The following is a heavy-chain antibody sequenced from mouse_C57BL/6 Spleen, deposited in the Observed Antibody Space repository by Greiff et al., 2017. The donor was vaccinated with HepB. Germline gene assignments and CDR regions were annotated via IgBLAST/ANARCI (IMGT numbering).Heavy chain of an antibody. D-gene: IGHD3-2*02. CDR3: ARENSSGYVDYAMDY. CDR1: GFSLTSYA. V-gene: IGHV2-9-1*01. CDR2: IWTGGGT. J-gene: IGHJ4*01. Sequence: VQLQESGPGLVAPSQSLSITCTVSGFSLTSYAISWVRQPPGKGLEWLGVIWTGGGTNYNSALKSRLSISKDNSKSQVFLKMNSLQTDDTARYYCARENSSGYVDYAMDYWGQGTSVTVSS.